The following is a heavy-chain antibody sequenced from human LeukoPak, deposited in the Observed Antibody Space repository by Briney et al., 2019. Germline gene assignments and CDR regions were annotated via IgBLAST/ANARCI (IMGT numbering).Heavy chain of an antibody. CDR1: GYTFTSYD. CDR3: ARAKAPITIFGVVTRHYYMDV. V-gene: IGHV1-8*01. Sequence: ASVKVSCKASGYTFTSYDINWVRQATGQGLEWMGRMNPNSGDTGYAQKFQGRVTMTRNTSISTAYMELSSLRSEDTAVYYCARAKAPITIFGVVTRHYYMDVWGKGTTVTVSS. CDR2: MNPNSGDT. D-gene: IGHD3-3*01. J-gene: IGHJ6*03.